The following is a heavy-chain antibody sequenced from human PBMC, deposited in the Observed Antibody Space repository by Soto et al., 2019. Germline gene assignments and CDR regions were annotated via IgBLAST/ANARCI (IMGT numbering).Heavy chain of an antibody. D-gene: IGHD2-15*01. J-gene: IGHJ5*02. Sequence: QVQLQESGPGLVKPSETLSLTCTVSGGSISSYYWSWIRQPPGKGLEWIGYIYYSGSTNYNPSLKSRVTITVDTSKNQVSLKLSSVPAADTAVYYCATAPDSRSTSHNWFAPWGQGTLVTVSS. V-gene: IGHV4-59*01. CDR3: ATAPDSRSTSHNWFAP. CDR1: GGSISSYY. CDR2: IYYSGST.